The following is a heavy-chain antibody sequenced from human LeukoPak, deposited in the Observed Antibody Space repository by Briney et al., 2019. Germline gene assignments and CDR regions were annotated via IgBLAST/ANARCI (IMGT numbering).Heavy chain of an antibody. Sequence: GGSLRLSCAASGFTFTTYWMTWVRQAPGKGPEWVANIKQDGSEEYYVDSVKGRFTISRDNAKNSLYLQMNSLRAEDTAIYYCARDKIVGPSNFDNWGQGTLVIVSS. CDR3: ARDKIVGPSNFDN. J-gene: IGHJ4*02. CDR2: IKQDGSEE. CDR1: GFTFTTYW. D-gene: IGHD1-26*01. V-gene: IGHV3-7*03.